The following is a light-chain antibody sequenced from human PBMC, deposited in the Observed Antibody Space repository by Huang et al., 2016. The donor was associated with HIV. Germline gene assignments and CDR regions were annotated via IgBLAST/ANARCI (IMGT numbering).Light chain of an antibody. CDR2: AAS. V-gene: IGKV1-NL1*01. Sequence: DIQMTQSPSSLSSSVGDRVTITCRASQGISNSLAWYQQNSGKAPKLLLYAASRLKSGVPSRFSGSGSGTDYTLTISSLQPEDFATYYCRQYYSTPPITFGQGTRLEMK. CDR3: RQYYSTPPIT. J-gene: IGKJ5*01. CDR1: QGISNS.